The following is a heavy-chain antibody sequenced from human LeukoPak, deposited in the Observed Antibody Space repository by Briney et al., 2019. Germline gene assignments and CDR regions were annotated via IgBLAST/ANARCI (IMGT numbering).Heavy chain of an antibody. CDR2: ISGSGDTT. CDR3: AKGSGLTGTFFDY. CDR1: GFTFSSYA. J-gene: IGHJ4*02. D-gene: IGHD7-27*01. Sequence: GGSLRLSCAASGFTFSSYAMTCVRQAPGKGPEWVSGISGSGDTTFYADSLKGRFTISRDNSKTALYLQMNRLRAADTAVYYCAKGSGLTGTFFDYWGQGTLVTVSS. V-gene: IGHV3-23*01.